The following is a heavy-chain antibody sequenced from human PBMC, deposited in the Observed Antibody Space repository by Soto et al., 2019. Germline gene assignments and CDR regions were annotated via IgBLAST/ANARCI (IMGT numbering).Heavy chain of an antibody. V-gene: IGHV1-46*01. CDR3: ARASDYYDSSGYYQFDY. J-gene: IGHJ4*02. D-gene: IGHD3-22*01. CDR1: GYTSTSYY. Sequence: ASVKVSCKASGYTSTSYYMHWVRQAPGQGLEWMGIINPSGGSTSYAQKFQGRVTMTRDTSTSTAYMELSSLRSEDTAVYYCARASDYYDSSGYYQFDYWGQGTLVTVSS. CDR2: INPSGGST.